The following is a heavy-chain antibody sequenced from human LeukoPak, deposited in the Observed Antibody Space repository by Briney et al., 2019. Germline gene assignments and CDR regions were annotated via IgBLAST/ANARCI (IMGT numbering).Heavy chain of an antibody. D-gene: IGHD5-12*01. J-gene: IGHJ3*02. V-gene: IGHV3-53*01. CDR1: GFNVSSSY. CDR2: IYSGGAT. Sequence: GGSLRLSCAASGFNVSSSYMSWVRQAPGKGLEWVSFIYSGGATYYADSVKGRFTISRDKSKDTLYLQLNSLRAEDTAVYYCASPISGQSFDNWGQGTMVTVSS. CDR3: ASPISGQSFDN.